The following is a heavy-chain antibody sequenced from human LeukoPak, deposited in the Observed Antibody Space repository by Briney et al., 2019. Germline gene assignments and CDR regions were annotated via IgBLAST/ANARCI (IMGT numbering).Heavy chain of an antibody. CDR2: IYYSGST. Sequence: SQTLSLTCTVSVGSISSGGYYWSWIRQHPGKGLEWIGYIYYSGSTYYNPSLKSRVTISVDTSKNQFSLKLSSVTAADTAVYYCAGGVTAMKFDYWGQGTLVTVSS. J-gene: IGHJ4*02. V-gene: IGHV4-31*03. CDR3: AGGVTAMKFDY. CDR1: VGSISSGGYY. D-gene: IGHD2-21*02.